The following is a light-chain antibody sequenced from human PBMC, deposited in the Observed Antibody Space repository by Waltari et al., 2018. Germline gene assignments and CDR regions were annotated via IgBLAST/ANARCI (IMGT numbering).Light chain of an antibody. Sequence: QSVLTQPPSVSAAPGQKVTISCPGSSSNIGNNWVSWYQQHPGTAPKLLIYDNNKRPSGIPDRFSGSKSGTSATLGITGLQTGDEADYYCGTWDSSLSVVFGGGTKLTVL. CDR3: GTWDSSLSVV. V-gene: IGLV1-51*01. CDR2: DNN. J-gene: IGLJ3*02. CDR1: SSNIGNNW.